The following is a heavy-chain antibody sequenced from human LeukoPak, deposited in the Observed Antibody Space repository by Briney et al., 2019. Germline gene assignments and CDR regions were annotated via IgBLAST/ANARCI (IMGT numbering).Heavy chain of an antibody. V-gene: IGHV4-59*03. D-gene: IGHD1-26*01. J-gene: IGHJ4*02. Sequence: PSETLSLTCTVSGASMSIYYWTWIRQVPGKGLEWIGNVYYSGSTRYNPSRMGRATISIDTSKNTFSLKVTSMTAADTAVYFCAKGGSYYDGDYWGQGTLVTVSS. CDR1: GASMSIYY. CDR2: VYYSGST. CDR3: AKGGSYYDGDY.